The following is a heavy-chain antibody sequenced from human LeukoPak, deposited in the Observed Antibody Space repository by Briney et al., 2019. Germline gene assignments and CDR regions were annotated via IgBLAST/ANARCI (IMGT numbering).Heavy chain of an antibody. CDR2: IDPSDSYT. CDR3: ARLRDYYGSGSYHYGMDV. Sequence: GESLKISCKGSGYSFTSYWISWVRQIPGKGLEWMGRIDPSDSYTNYSPSFQGHVTISADKSISTAYLQWSSLKASDTAMYYCARLRDYYGSGSYHYGMDVWGKGTTVTVSS. D-gene: IGHD3-10*01. V-gene: IGHV5-10-1*01. CDR1: GYSFTSYW. J-gene: IGHJ6*04.